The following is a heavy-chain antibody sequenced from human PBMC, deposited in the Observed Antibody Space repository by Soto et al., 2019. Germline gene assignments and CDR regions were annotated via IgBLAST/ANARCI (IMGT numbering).Heavy chain of an antibody. CDR3: ASQYYGAGSYSVWFDP. Sequence: PSETLSLTCTVSGGSISSYYWSWIRQPPGKGLEWIGYIYYSGSTNYNPSLKSRVTISVDTSKNQFSLKLSSVTAADTAVYYCASQYYGAGSYSVWFDPWGQGNLVTVAS. D-gene: IGHD3-10*01. CDR2: IYYSGST. J-gene: IGHJ5*02. V-gene: IGHV4-59*01. CDR1: GGSISSYY.